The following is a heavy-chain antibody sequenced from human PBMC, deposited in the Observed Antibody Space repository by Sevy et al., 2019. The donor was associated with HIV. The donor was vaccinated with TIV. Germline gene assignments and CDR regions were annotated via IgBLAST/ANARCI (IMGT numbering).Heavy chain of an antibody. CDR3: ARGPFIAAAGTVYFDY. J-gene: IGHJ4*02. CDR2: ISYDGSNK. D-gene: IGHD6-13*01. CDR1: GFTFSSYA. Sequence: GGSLRPSCAASGFTFSSYAMHWVRQAPGKGLEWVAVISYDGSNKYYADSVKGRFTISRDNSKNTLYLQMNSLRAEDTAVYYCARGPFIAAAGTVYFDYWGQGTLVTVSS. V-gene: IGHV3-30-3*01.